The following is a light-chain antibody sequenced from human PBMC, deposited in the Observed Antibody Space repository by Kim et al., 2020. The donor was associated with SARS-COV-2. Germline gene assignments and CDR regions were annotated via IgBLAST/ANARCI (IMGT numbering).Light chain of an antibody. CDR1: TGPVTSGHC. V-gene: IGLV7-46*01. J-gene: IGLJ3*02. CDR3: LVSYSGPRGV. CDR2: DTN. Sequence: GGTVTLTGGSSTGPVTSGHCPCWFQQKPGQAPRTLIYDTNNRHSWTPARFSGSLLGDKAALTLSGAQPEDEAEYYCLVSYSGPRGVFGGGTQLTVL.